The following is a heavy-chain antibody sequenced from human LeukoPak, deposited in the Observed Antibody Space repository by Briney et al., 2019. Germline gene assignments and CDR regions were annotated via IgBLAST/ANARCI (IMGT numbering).Heavy chain of an antibody. Sequence: GSLRLSCAASGFTFSSYSMNWVRQAPGKGLEWIGCVHYSGSAYYNPSLKSRVTISVDTAKNQFSLKVNSMTATDTAVYYCARRPQTSGYFHLWGQGTLVTVFS. CDR3: ARRPQTSGYFHL. J-gene: IGHJ1*01. CDR2: VHYSGSA. CDR1: GFTFSSYS. V-gene: IGHV4-59*05.